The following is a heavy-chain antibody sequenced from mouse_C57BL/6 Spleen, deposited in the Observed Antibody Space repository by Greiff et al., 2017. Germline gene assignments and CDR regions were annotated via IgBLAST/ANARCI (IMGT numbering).Heavy chain of an antibody. CDR3: TDDDYDEGFDY. J-gene: IGHJ2*01. CDR2: IRLKSDNYAT. Sequence: EVNVVESGGGLVQPGGSMKLSCVASGFTFSNYWMNWVRQSPEKGLEWVAQIRLKSDNYATHYAESVKGRFTISRDDSKSSVYLQMNNLRAEDTGIYYCTDDDYDEGFDYWGQGTTLTVSS. CDR1: GFTFSNYW. V-gene: IGHV6-3*01. D-gene: IGHD2-4*01.